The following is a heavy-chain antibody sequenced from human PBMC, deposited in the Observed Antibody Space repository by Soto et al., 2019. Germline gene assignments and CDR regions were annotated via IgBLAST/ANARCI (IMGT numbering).Heavy chain of an antibody. D-gene: IGHD1-1*01. J-gene: IGHJ5*02. CDR1: GGSISSYY. CDR2: IYYSGST. Sequence: SETLSLTCTVSGGSISSYYWSWIRQPPGKGLEWIGYIYYSGSTNYNPSLKSRVTISVDTSKNQFSLKLSSVTAADTAVYYCARHQEGSVQESDWFDPWGQGTLVTVSS. V-gene: IGHV4-59*08. CDR3: ARHQEGSVQESDWFDP.